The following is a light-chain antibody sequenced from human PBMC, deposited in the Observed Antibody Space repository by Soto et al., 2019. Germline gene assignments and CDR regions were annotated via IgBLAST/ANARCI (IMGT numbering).Light chain of an antibody. CDR2: DTA. CDR3: QQYGTSPQT. V-gene: IGKV3-20*01. CDR1: QSVTSNY. Sequence: VVLPQSPGTLSFSPGERATVSCRASQSVTSNYLAGYQQKPGQAPGLLIYDTATRASGVPDGCSGSGSGTEFTLAISRLEAEDVAVYYCQQYGTSPQTFGQGTKVDIK. J-gene: IGKJ1*01.